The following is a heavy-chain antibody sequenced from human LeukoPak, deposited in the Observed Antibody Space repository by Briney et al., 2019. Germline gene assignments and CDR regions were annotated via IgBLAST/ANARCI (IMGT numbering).Heavy chain of an antibody. D-gene: IGHD1-26*01. CDR3: ARGLLYSGSYPPRKYYYYYYGMDV. CDR2: INPSGGST. V-gene: IGHV1-46*01. J-gene: IGHJ6*02. CDR1: GGTFSSYA. Sequence: ASVKVSCKASGGTFSSYAISWVRQAPGQGLEWMGIINPSGGSTSYAQKFQGRVTMTRDTSTSTVYMELSSLRSEDTAVYYCARGLLYSGSYPPRKYYYYYYGMDVWGQGTTVTVSS.